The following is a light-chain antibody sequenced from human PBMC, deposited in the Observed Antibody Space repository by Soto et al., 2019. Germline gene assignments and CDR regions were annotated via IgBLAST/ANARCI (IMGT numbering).Light chain of an antibody. V-gene: IGLV1-51*01. Sequence: QSVLTQPPSVSAAPGQKVTISCSGSSSNIGNNYVSWYQQLPGTAPKLLIYDNNKGPSGIPDRFSGSKSGTSATLGITGLQTGDEAEYYCGTWDSSLSVVIFGGGTKVTVL. CDR2: DNN. J-gene: IGLJ2*01. CDR1: SSNIGNNY. CDR3: GTWDSSLSVVI.